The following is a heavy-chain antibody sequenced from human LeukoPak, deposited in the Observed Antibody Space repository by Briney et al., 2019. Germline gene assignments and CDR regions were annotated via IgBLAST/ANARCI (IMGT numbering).Heavy chain of an antibody. CDR2: INHSGST. Sequence: KSSETLSLTCAVYGGSFSGYYWSWIRQPPGKGLEWIGEINHSGSTNYNPSLKSRVTISVDTSKNQFSLKLSSVTAADTAVYYRARVGYNWNDQMGYYYYGMDVWGQGTTVTVSS. CDR1: GGSFSGYY. D-gene: IGHD1-1*01. J-gene: IGHJ6*02. CDR3: ARVGYNWNDQMGYYYYGMDV. V-gene: IGHV4-34*01.